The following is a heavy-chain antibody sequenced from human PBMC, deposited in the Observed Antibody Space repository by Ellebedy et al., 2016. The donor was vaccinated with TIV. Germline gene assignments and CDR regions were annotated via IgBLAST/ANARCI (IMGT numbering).Heavy chain of an antibody. D-gene: IGHD5-12*01. CDR2: ISGSGGST. V-gene: IGHV3-23*01. J-gene: IGHJ5*02. CDR1: GFTFSSYA. Sequence: GGSLRLXXAASGFTFSSYAMSWVRQAPGKGLEWVSAISGSGGSTYYADSVKGRFTISRDNSKNTLYLQMNSLRAEDTAVYYCAKTPSISWFDPWGQGTLVTVSS. CDR3: AKTPSISWFDP.